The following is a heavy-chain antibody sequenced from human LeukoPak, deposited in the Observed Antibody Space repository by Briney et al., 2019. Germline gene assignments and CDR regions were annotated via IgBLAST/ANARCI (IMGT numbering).Heavy chain of an antibody. J-gene: IGHJ4*02. V-gene: IGHV3-30-3*01. D-gene: IGHD1-14*01. CDR3: AKAKAPFYGRYFDY. CDR1: GFTFSSYA. Sequence: GGSLRLSCAASGFTFSSYAMHWVRQAPGKGLEWVAVISYDGSNKYYADSVKGRFTISRDNSKNTLYLQMNSLRAEDTAVYYCAKAKAPFYGRYFDYWGQGTLVTVSS. CDR2: ISYDGSNK.